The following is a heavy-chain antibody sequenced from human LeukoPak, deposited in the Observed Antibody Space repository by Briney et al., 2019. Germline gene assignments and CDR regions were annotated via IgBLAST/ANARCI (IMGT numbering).Heavy chain of an antibody. CDR3: ARGSWDYYDSSGNDY. CDR2: INSDGSST. J-gene: IGHJ4*02. D-gene: IGHD3-22*01. V-gene: IGHV3-74*01. Sequence: GGSLRLSCAASGFTFSSYWMHWVRQAPGKGLVWVSRINSDGSSTSYADSVKGRFTISGDNAKNTLYLQMNSLRAEDTAVYYCARGSWDYYDSSGNDYWGQGTLVTVSS. CDR1: GFTFSSYW.